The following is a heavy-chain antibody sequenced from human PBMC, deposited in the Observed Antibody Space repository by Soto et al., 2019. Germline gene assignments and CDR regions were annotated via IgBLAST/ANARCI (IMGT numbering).Heavy chain of an antibody. V-gene: IGHV1-69*08. Sequence: QVQLVQSGAEVKKPGSSVKVSCKASGGTFSSYTISWVRQAPGQGLEWMGRIIPILGIANYAQKFQGRVTITADKSTSTAYMELSSLRSEETAVYYCARDAVYCSGGSCYPNWFVPWGQGTLVTVSS. D-gene: IGHD2-15*01. CDR3: ARDAVYCSGGSCYPNWFVP. CDR2: IIPILGIA. CDR1: GGTFSSYT. J-gene: IGHJ5*02.